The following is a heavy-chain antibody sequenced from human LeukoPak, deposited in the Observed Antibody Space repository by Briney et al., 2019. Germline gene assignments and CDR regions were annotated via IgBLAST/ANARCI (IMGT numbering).Heavy chain of an antibody. V-gene: IGHV3-30-3*01. Sequence: GGSLRLSCAASGFTFSSYAMHWVRQAPGKGLEWVAVISYDGSNKYYADSVKGRFTISRDNSKNTLYLQMNSLRAEDTAVYYCARDLSPKQLVLGYFDYWGQGTLVTVSS. CDR3: ARDLSPKQLVLGYFDY. D-gene: IGHD6-6*01. J-gene: IGHJ4*02. CDR2: ISYDGSNK. CDR1: GFTFSSYA.